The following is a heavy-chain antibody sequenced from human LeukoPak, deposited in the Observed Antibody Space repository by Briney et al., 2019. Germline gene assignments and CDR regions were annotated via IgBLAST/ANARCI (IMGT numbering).Heavy chain of an antibody. D-gene: IGHD5-24*01. CDR2: IYYSGST. Sequence: SETLSLTCTASGGSISSYYWSWIRQPPGKGLEWVGYIYYSGSTNYNPSLKSRVTISVDTSKNQFSLKLSSVTAADTAVYYCARVVGERWLQSGRARYYFDYWGQGTLVTVSS. J-gene: IGHJ4*02. CDR1: GGSISSYY. CDR3: ARVVGERWLQSGRARYYFDY. V-gene: IGHV4-59*01.